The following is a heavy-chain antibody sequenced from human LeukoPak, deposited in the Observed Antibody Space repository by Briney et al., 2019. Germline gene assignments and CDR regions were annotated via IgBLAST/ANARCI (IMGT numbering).Heavy chain of an antibody. CDR2: VNAGNGKK. Sequence: ASVKVSCKASGYTFTSYAMHWVRQAPGQRLEWMGWVNAGNGKKKYSQKFQGRVTITRDTSARTAHMELSSLSSEDTAVYYCARAPEELVFDYWGQGTLVTVSS. J-gene: IGHJ4*02. CDR3: ARAPEELVFDY. V-gene: IGHV1-3*01. CDR1: GYTFTSYA. D-gene: IGHD3-10*01.